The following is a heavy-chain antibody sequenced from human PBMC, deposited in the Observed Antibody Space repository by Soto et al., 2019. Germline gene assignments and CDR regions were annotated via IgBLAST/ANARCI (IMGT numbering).Heavy chain of an antibody. CDR2: IIPICGTA. J-gene: IGHJ3*02. CDR3: ARRGNYGSGSSFDI. CDR1: GGTFSSYA. D-gene: IGHD3-10*01. V-gene: IGHV1-69*12. Sequence: QVQLVQSGAEVKKPGSSVKVSCKASGGTFSSYAISWVRQAPGEGLEWMGGIIPICGTANYAQKFQGRTTITADQSTSTAYMELSSLRSEDTAVYYCARRGNYGSGSSFDIWGQGTMVTVSS.